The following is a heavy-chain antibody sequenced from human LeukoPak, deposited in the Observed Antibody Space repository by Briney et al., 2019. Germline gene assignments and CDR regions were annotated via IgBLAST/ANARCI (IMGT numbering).Heavy chain of an antibody. V-gene: IGHV3-53*01. D-gene: IGHD3-22*01. CDR3: AKRLLDYYDSSGYRY. CDR2: IYSDNT. J-gene: IGHJ4*02. CDR1: GFTVSSNS. Sequence: GGSLRLSCTVSGFTVSSNSMSWVRQAPGKGLEWVSFIYSDNTHYSDSVKGRFTISRDNSKNTLYLQMNSLGAEDTAVYYCAKRLLDYYDSSGYRYWGQGTLVTVSS.